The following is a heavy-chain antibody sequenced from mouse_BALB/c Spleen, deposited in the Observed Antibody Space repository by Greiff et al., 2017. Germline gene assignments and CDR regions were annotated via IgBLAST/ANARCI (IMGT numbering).Heavy chain of an antibody. D-gene: IGHD1-1*01. CDR1: GFAFSSYD. CDR3: ARHHGSSGWYFDV. V-gene: IGHV5-12-1*01. CDR2: ISSGGGST. J-gene: IGHJ1*01. Sequence: EVKLMESGGGLVKPGGSLKLSCAASGFAFSSYDMSWVRQTPEKRLEWVAYISSGGGSTYYPDTVKGRFTISRDNAKNTLYLQMSSLKSEDTAMYYCARHHGSSGWYFDVWGAGTTVTVSS.